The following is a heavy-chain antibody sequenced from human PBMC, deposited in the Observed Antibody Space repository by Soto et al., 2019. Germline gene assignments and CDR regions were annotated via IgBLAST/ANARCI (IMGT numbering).Heavy chain of an antibody. J-gene: IGHJ4*02. CDR1: GFTFSSYA. CDR3: AKGESKMIVVVITHFDY. Sequence: GGSLRLSCAASGFTFSSYAMSWVRQAPGKGLEWVSAISGSGGSTYYADSVKGRFTISRDNSKNTLYLQMNSLRAEDTAVYYCAKGESKMIVVVITHFDYWGQGTLVTVSS. CDR2: ISGSGGST. V-gene: IGHV3-23*01. D-gene: IGHD3-22*01.